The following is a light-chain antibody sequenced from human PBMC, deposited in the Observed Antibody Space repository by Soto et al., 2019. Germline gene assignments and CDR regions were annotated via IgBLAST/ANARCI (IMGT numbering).Light chain of an antibody. Sequence: QPVLTQSSSASASLGSSVKLTCTLSSGHSSYIIAWHQQQPGKAPRYLMKLEGSGSYNKGSGVPDRFSGSSSGADRYLTISNLQFEDEADYYCETGDSNTRVCGGGTKLTVL. J-gene: IGLJ3*02. CDR2: LEGSGSY. CDR3: ETGDSNTRV. V-gene: IGLV4-60*02. CDR1: SGHSSYI.